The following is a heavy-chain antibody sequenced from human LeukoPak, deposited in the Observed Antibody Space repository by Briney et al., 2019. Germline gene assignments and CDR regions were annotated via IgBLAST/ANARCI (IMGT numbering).Heavy chain of an antibody. Sequence: GGSLRLSCAASGFIFSSHVMSWVRQASGKGLEWVSAISGSGDITSYADSVKGRFTISRDNSKNTLHLQMNSLRGEDTAVYYCAKDLGGTYYPFDYWGQGTLVTVSS. CDR1: GFIFSSHV. J-gene: IGHJ4*02. V-gene: IGHV3-23*01. CDR2: ISGSGDIT. D-gene: IGHD1-26*01. CDR3: AKDLGGTYYPFDY.